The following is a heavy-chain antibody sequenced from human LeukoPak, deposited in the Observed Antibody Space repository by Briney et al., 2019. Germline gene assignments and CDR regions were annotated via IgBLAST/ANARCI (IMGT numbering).Heavy chain of an antibody. V-gene: IGHV1-2*02. CDR3: ARNNIVVVVAAYDNWFDP. CDR1: GYTFSGFY. CDR2: INPNSGGT. Sequence: ASVKVSCKASGYTFSGFYIHWVRQAPGQGLEWMGWINPNSGGTNYAQKFQGRVTMTRDTSISTAYMELSRLRSDDTAVYYCARNNIVVVVAAYDNWFDPWGQGTLVTVSS. D-gene: IGHD2-15*01. J-gene: IGHJ5*02.